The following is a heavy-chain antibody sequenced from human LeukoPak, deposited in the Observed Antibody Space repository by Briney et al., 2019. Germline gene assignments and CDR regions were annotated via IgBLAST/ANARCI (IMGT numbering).Heavy chain of an antibody. Sequence: AGGCLRPAWGSAGFSVGKHVIQSVRQAAGGWRRWLAFIRLDASTEDSEDSVKGRFTISRDNSKNTLYLRMNRLRPEDTAVYYCAESMLRGHYYMDVWGKGTRVTISS. V-gene: IGHV3-30*02. CDR2: IRLDASTE. CDR1: GFSVGKHV. CDR3: AESMLRGHYYMDV. D-gene: IGHD3-10*01. J-gene: IGHJ6*03.